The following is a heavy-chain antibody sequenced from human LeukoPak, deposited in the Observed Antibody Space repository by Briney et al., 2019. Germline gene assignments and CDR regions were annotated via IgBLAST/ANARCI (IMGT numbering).Heavy chain of an antibody. J-gene: IGHJ4*02. V-gene: IGHV1-18*04. D-gene: IGHD1-26*01. CDR3: ARGVVGAPTDY. CDR1: GFTFSAYG. CDR2: ISAYNGNT. Sequence: ASVKVSCKTSGFTFSAYGIAWVRQAPGQGLEWMGWISAYNGNTNYAQKLQGRVTMTTDTSTSTAYMELRSLRSDDTAVYYCARGVVGAPTDYWGQGTLVTVSS.